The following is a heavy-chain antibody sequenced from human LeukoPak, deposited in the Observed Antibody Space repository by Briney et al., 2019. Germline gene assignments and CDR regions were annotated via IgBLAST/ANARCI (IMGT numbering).Heavy chain of an antibody. CDR2: ISSFSGTI. D-gene: IGHD3-10*01. CDR1: GITFSSYS. Sequence: PGGSLRLSCVASGITFSSYSMNWVRQAPGKGLEWVSYISSFSGTINYADSVKGRFTISRDNAKNSLYLQMNSLRAEDTAVYYCARGRNTMVRGAIGAETRYYHSYYMDVWGRGTTVTVSS. V-gene: IGHV3-48*01. J-gene: IGHJ6*03. CDR3: ARGRNTMVRGAIGAETRYYHSYYMDV.